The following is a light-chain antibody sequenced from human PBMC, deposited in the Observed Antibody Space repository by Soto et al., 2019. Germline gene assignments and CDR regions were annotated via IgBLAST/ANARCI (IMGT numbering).Light chain of an antibody. Sequence: EIVLTQSPGTLSLSPGERATLSCRASQSFSSSYLAWYQQKPGQAPRLLIYGASRRATGIPDRFSGSGSGTDFTLTISRLEPEDFAVYYCQHYGSSLFTFGPGTKVDVK. CDR2: GAS. CDR3: QHYGSSLFT. J-gene: IGKJ3*01. CDR1: QSFSSSY. V-gene: IGKV3-20*01.